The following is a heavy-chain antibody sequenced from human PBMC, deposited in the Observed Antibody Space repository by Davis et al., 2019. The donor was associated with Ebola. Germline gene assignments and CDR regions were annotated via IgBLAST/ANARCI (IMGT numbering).Heavy chain of an antibody. Sequence: SVQVSCKAFAFTFSGSGMQWVRQARGQRLEWIGSIVVGSGNTNYAQKFRQRLTMTRDMSTSTVYMELRSLRFEDTAVYYCAASAGTVGKFDFWGQGTVVTVSA. CDR3: AASAGTVGKFDF. D-gene: IGHD1-14*01. CDR1: AFTFSGSG. CDR2: IVVGSGNT. J-gene: IGHJ4*02. V-gene: IGHV1-58*02.